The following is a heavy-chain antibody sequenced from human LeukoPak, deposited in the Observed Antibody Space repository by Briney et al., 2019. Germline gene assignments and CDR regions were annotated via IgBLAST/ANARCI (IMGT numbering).Heavy chain of an antibody. D-gene: IGHD1-26*01. CDR2: ISSNGDIT. J-gene: IGHJ4*02. V-gene: IGHV3-64*01. CDR1: GFTFSTYS. Sequence: PGGSLRLSCAASGFTFSTYSMHWVRQAPGKGLESVSAISSNGDITYYANSVKGRFTISRDNSKNTLYLQMGSLRAEDMAVYYCARGVGAHFDYWGQGTLVTVSS. CDR3: ARGVGAHFDY.